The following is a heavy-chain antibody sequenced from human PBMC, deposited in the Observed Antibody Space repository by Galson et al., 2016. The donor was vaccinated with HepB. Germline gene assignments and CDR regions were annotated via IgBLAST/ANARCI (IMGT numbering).Heavy chain of an antibody. CDR1: GFTFSGCS. J-gene: IGHJ4*02. Sequence: SLRLSCAASGFTFSGCSMNWVRQAPGKGLEWVSSISSSSTYIYYADSVKGRFTISRDNAKNSLYLQMNSLRAEDTAVYYCASYPGYYPGNWGQGTLVTVSS. V-gene: IGHV3-21*01. CDR2: ISSSSTYI. CDR3: ASYPGYYPGN. D-gene: IGHD3-9*01.